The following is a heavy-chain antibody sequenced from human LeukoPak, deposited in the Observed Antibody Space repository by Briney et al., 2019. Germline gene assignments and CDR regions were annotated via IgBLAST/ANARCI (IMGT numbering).Heavy chain of an antibody. CDR3: ARVLRYDNSGHDSFDV. V-gene: IGHV3-13*01. J-gene: IGHJ3*01. CDR1: GFTFSSYD. CDR2: IGTAGEI. D-gene: IGHD3-22*01. Sequence: GGSLRLSCAASGFTFSSYDIHWVRQATGKGLEWVSGIGTAGEIYYPGSVKGRFTISRENAKNSLYLQMNSLRAEDTALYYCARVLRYDNSGHDSFDVWGQGTMVIVSS.